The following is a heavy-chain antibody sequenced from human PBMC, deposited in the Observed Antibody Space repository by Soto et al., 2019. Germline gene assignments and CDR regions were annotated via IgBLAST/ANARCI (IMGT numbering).Heavy chain of an antibody. J-gene: IGHJ4*02. D-gene: IGHD3-9*01. CDR3: ARDQSRYFDWLAPESFDY. CDR1: GFTFSSYG. Sequence: GGSLRLSCAASGFTFSSYGMHWVRQAPGKGLEWVAVIWYDGSNKYYADSVKGRFTISRDNSKNTLYLQMNSLRAEDTAVYYCARDQSRYFDWLAPESFDYWGQGTLVTVSS. CDR2: IWYDGSNK. V-gene: IGHV3-33*01.